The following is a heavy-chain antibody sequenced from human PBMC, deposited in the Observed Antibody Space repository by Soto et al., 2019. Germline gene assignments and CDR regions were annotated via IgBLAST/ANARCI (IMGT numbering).Heavy chain of an antibody. CDR3: ARDIREIVVNQNWFDP. V-gene: IGHV1-46*01. Sequence: ASVKVSCKASGYTFTSYYMHWVRQAPGQGLEWMGIINPSGGSTSYAQKFQGRVTMTRDTSTSTVYMELSSLRSEDTAVYYCARDIREIVVNQNWFDPWGQGTLVTVSS. D-gene: IGHD3-22*01. CDR2: INPSGGST. J-gene: IGHJ5*02. CDR1: GYTFTSYY.